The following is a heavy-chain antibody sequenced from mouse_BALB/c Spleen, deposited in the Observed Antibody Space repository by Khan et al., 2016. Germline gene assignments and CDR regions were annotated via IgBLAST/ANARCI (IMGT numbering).Heavy chain of an antibody. CDR3: ARYNGYYFDY. Sequence: EVQLQESGPSLVKPSQTLSLTCSVTGDSITSGYWNWIRKFPGNKLEYMGYISYSGGTYYNPSLKSRISITREPSKNQYFLQLNSVTHEETATYYCARYNGYYFDYWGQGTTLTVSS. D-gene: IGHD2-2*01. CDR1: GDSITSGY. CDR2: ISYSGGT. J-gene: IGHJ2*01. V-gene: IGHV3-8*02.